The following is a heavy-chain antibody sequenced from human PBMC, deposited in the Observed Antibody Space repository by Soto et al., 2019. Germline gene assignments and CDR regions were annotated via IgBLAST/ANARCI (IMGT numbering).Heavy chain of an antibody. CDR3: ARRRGDPYYYYMDV. CDR2: IIPILGIA. CDR1: GGTFSSYA. J-gene: IGHJ6*03. D-gene: IGHD3-16*01. V-gene: IGHV1-69*02. Sequence: QVQLVQSGAEVKKPGSSVKVSCKASGGTFSSYAISWVRQAPGQGLEWMGRIIPILGIANYAQKFQGRVTITADKSTSTAYMELSSLRSEDTAVYYCARRRGDPYYYYMDVWGKGTTVTVSS.